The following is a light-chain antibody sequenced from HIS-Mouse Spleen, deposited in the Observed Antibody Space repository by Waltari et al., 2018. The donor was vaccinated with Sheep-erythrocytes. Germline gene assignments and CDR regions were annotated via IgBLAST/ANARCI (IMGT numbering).Light chain of an antibody. J-gene: IGLJ3*02. Sequence: QSVLTQPPSVSAAPGQKVTISCSGSSSNTGNNYVTWYQQLPGTAPKLLIYDKHQRTSGIPVRLSGSRSGTSAPLGITGLQTGDEADYYCGTWDSSLSADRVFGGGTKLTVL. CDR1: SSNTGNNY. CDR3: GTWDSSLSADRV. V-gene: IGLV1-51*01. CDR2: DKH.